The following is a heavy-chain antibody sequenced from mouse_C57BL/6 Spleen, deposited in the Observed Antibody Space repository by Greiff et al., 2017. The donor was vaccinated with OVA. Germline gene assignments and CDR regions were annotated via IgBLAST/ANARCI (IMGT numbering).Heavy chain of an antibody. CDR3: ARSRYDYDGRYWYFDV. CDR1: GYTFTDYN. J-gene: IGHJ1*03. CDR2: INPNNGGT. D-gene: IGHD2-4*01. V-gene: IGHV1-18*01. Sequence: VQLQQSGPELVKPGASVKIPCKASGYTFTDYNMDWVKQSHGKSLEWIGDINPNNGGTIYNQKFKGTATLTVDKSSSTAYMELRSLTSEDTAVYYCARSRYDYDGRYWYFDVWGTGTTVTVSS.